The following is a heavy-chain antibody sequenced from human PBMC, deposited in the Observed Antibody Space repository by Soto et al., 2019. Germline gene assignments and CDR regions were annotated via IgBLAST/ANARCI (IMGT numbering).Heavy chain of an antibody. CDR1: GFTFSNFC. D-gene: IGHD3-10*01. CDR2: IYSDGSGT. V-gene: IGHV3-74*01. CDR3: ATLNNFGSDY. Sequence: LRXSCAASGFTFSNFCIHWVRQAPGKGLVWVSRIYSDGSGTTYADSVKGRFTISRDNAKSTLYLQTNSLRAEDTAVYYCATLNNFGSDYWGRGTLVTVSS. J-gene: IGHJ4*02.